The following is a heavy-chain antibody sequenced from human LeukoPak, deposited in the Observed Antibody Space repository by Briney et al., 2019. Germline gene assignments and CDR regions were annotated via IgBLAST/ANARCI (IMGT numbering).Heavy chain of an antibody. Sequence: SETLSLTCTVSGGSISSYYWSWIRQPPGKGLEWIGYIYYSGSTNCNPSLKSRVTISVDTSKNQFSLKLSSVTAADTAVYYCARVEPYDILTGYKVRWFDPWGQGTLVTVSS. V-gene: IGHV4-59*01. D-gene: IGHD3-9*01. J-gene: IGHJ5*02. CDR2: IYYSGST. CDR1: GGSISSYY. CDR3: ARVEPYDILTGYKVRWFDP.